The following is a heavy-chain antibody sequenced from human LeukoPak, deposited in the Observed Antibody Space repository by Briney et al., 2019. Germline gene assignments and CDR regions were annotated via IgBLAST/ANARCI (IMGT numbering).Heavy chain of an antibody. D-gene: IGHD3-22*01. CDR1: GFTVSSNY. CDR3: ARDSTMIHAFDI. J-gene: IGHJ3*02. Sequence: GSLRLSCAASGFTVSSNYMSWVRQAPGKGLEWVSVIYSGGSTYYADSVKGRFTISRDNSKNTLYLQMNSLRAEDTAVYYCARDSTMIHAFDIWGQGTMVTVSS. CDR2: IYSGGST. V-gene: IGHV3-66*01.